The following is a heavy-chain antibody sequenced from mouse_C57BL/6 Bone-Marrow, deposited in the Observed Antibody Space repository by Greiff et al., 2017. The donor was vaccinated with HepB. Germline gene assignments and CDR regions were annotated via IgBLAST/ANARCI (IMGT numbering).Heavy chain of an antibody. Sequence: QVQLQQPGAELVRPGTSVKLSCKASGYTFTSYWMHWVKQRPGQGLEWIGEIDPSDSYTNYNQKFKGKSTLTVDKSSSTAYMQLSSLTSEDSAVYYCARSAYSNYAYYFDYWGQGTTLTVSS. CDR3: ARSAYSNYAYYFDY. CDR1: GYTFTSYW. J-gene: IGHJ2*01. D-gene: IGHD2-5*01. CDR2: IDPSDSYT. V-gene: IGHV1-59*01.